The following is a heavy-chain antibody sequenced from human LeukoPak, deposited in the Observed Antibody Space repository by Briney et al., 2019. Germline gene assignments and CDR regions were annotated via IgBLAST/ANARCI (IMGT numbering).Heavy chain of an antibody. Sequence: SETLSLTCAVYGGSFSGYYWSWIRQPPGKGLEWIGEINHSGSTNYNPSLKSRVTISVDTSKNQFSLKLSSVTAADTAVYYCARVRYGSGSYYSGLLDYWGQGTLVTVSS. CDR2: INHSGST. CDR1: GGSFSGYY. D-gene: IGHD3-10*01. J-gene: IGHJ4*02. CDR3: ARVRYGSGSYYSGLLDY. V-gene: IGHV4-34*01.